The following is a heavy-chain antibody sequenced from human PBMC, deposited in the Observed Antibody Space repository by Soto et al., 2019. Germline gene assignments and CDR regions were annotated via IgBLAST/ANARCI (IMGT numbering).Heavy chain of an antibody. V-gene: IGHV4-39*01. D-gene: IGHD3-16*02. J-gene: IGHJ4*02. CDR2: IYYSGST. CDR3: ARHMGKPAFGGVIVIPYYFDY. CDR1: GGSISSSSYY. Sequence: SETLSLTCTVSGGSISSSSYYWGWIRQPPGKGLEWIGSIYYSGSTYYNPSLKSRVTISVDTSKNQFSLKLSSVTAADTAVYYCARHMGKPAFGGVIVIPYYFDYWGQGTLVTVSS.